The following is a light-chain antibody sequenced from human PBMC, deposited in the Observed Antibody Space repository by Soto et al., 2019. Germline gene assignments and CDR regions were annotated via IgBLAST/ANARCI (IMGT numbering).Light chain of an antibody. Sequence: QSVLTQPASVSGSPGQSSTISCTGISSDIGGYNSVSWYQQHPGKAPKLMIYEVTNRPSGVSNRFSGSESGNTASLTISGLQAEDEADYYCSSQTSGRTYVFGTGTQLTVL. CDR3: SSQTSGRTYV. CDR1: SSDIGGYNS. V-gene: IGLV2-14*01. J-gene: IGLJ1*01. CDR2: EVT.